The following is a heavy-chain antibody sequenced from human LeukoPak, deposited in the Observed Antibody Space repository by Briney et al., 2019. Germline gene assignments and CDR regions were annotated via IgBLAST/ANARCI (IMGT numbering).Heavy chain of an antibody. J-gene: IGHJ4*02. D-gene: IGHD5-12*01. CDR3: AKVWSGHDYDDY. CDR2: ISYDGSNK. Sequence: GGSLRLSCAASGFTFSSYGMHWVRQAPGKGLEWGAVISYDGSNKYYADSVKGRFTISRDNSKNTLYLQMNSLRAEDTAVYYCAKVWSGHDYDDYWGQGTLVTVSS. CDR1: GFTFSSYG. V-gene: IGHV3-30*18.